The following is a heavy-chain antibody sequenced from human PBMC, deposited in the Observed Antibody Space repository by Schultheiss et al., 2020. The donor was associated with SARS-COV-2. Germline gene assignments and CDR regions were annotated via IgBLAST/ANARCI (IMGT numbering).Heavy chain of an antibody. CDR1: GGSFSGYY. V-gene: IGHV4-34*01. J-gene: IGHJ5*02. CDR3: ARSTEAYNWFDP. CDR2: IYYSGST. Sequence: SETLSLTCAVYGGSFSGYYWSWIRQPPGKGLEWIGYIYYSGSTYYNPSLKSRVTISVDTSKNQFSLKLSSVTAADTAVYYCARSTEAYNWFDPWGQGTLVTVSS. D-gene: IGHD5/OR15-5a*01.